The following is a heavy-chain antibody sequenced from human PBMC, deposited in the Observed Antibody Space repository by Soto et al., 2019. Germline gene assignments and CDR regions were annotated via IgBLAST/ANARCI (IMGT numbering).Heavy chain of an antibody. CDR3: ARGTGTPYFYGMDV. CDR1: GGSISSGGYS. CDR2: IYHSGST. J-gene: IGHJ6*02. D-gene: IGHD1-1*01. Sequence: SETLSLTCAVSGGSISSGGYSWSWIRQPPGKGLEWIGYIYHSGSTYYNPSLKSRVTISVDRSKNQFSLKLSSVTAADTAVYYCARGTGTPYFYGMDVWGQGTTVTVSS. V-gene: IGHV4-30-2*01.